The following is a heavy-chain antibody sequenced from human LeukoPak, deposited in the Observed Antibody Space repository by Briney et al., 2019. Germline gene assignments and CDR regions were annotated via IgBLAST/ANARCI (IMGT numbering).Heavy chain of an antibody. D-gene: IGHD6-19*01. CDR3: ARDWGVAGTGSYYYYGMDV. V-gene: IGHV4-59*01. CDR2: IYYSGST. Sequence: SETLSLTCTVSGGSISSYYWSWIRQPPGKGLEWIGYIYYSGSTNYNPSLKSRVTILVDTSKNQFSLKLSSVTAADTAVYYCARDWGVAGTGSYYYYGMDVWGQGTTVTVSS. CDR1: GGSISSYY. J-gene: IGHJ6*02.